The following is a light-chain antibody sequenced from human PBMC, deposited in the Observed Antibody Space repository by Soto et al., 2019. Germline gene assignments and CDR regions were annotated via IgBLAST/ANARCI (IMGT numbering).Light chain of an antibody. V-gene: IGKV3-20*01. CDR3: QQYGSSPRT. Sequence: EIVLTQSPGTLSLSPGERATLFCRASQSVSSTYLGWYQQKPGQAPRLLIYGASSRATGIPDRFSGSGSGTDFTLTISRLEPEDFAVYYCQQYGSSPRTFGQGTKVEIK. CDR2: GAS. CDR1: QSVSSTY. J-gene: IGKJ1*01.